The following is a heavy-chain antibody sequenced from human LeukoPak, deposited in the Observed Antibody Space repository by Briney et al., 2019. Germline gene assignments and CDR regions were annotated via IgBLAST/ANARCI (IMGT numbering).Heavy chain of an antibody. CDR1: GFTFSSYA. CDR2: ISYDGSNK. V-gene: IGHV3-30-3*01. Sequence: PGGSLRLSCAASGFTFSSYAMHWVRQAPGKGLEWVAVISYDGSNKYYADSVKGRFTISRDNSKNTLYLQMNSLRAEDTAVYYCAKDQIPRKGPLDYWGQGTLVTVSS. J-gene: IGHJ4*02. CDR3: AKDQIPRKGPLDY.